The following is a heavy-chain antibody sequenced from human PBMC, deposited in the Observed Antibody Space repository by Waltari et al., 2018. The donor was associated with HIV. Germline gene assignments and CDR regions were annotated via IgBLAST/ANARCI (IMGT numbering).Heavy chain of an antibody. Sequence: EVQLVASGGAIVKHGETLRLSRAVSALRFSHAWVRWVRQAPGKGLEWIARITTKADGESVDYAEVVRDRFTITRDDSTSTLFLQMSSLKTEDTALYYCSTSGGLDHWGQGTRVTVSS. D-gene: IGHD6-25*01. CDR3: STSGGLDH. CDR2: ITTKADGESV. J-gene: IGHJ4*02. V-gene: IGHV3-15*02. CDR1: ALRFSHAW.